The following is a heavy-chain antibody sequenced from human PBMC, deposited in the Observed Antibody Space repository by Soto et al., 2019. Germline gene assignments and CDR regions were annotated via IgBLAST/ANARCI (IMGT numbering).Heavy chain of an antibody. V-gene: IGHV1-3*01. Sequence: GASGKGSCKASGYTVTSFVMHWVRQAPAQRLEWMGLINAGKGTTKYSQTFQGRVTITRDTPPSTAYMELSSLISEETAVYYCACNHLGNTPYGMDGWGQGTTVTVSS. CDR3: ACNHLGNTPYGMDG. CDR1: GYTVTSFV. J-gene: IGHJ6*02. CDR2: INAGKGTT.